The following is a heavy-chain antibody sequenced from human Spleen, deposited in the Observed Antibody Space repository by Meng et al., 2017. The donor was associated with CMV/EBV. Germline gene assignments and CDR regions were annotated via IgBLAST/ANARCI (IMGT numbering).Heavy chain of an antibody. D-gene: IGHD3-16*01. J-gene: IGHJ4*02. CDR1: AYSISSGYY. Sequence: SETLSLTCTVSAYSISSGYYWGWFRQPPGKGLEWIGTIYNSGTTYYNPSLKSRVTISVDTSKNQFSLKLTSVTAADTALYYCARDPATGPRGDHFDYWGQGTRVTVSS. V-gene: IGHV4-38-2*02. CDR3: ARDPATGPRGDHFDY. CDR2: IYNSGTT.